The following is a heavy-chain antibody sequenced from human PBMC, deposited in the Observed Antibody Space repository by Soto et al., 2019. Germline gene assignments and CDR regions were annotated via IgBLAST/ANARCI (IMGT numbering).Heavy chain of an antibody. CDR3: ARDIGRDTNQH. V-gene: IGHV3-53*01. CDR2: IFTGGGT. D-gene: IGHD2-21*02. Sequence: EVHLVESGGGLIQPGGPLRLSCAASGFTVSNYYMSWVRQAPGKGLEWVSVIFTGGGTSYADSVKGRFTISRDNYKNTVFLQMHSLRAEDAAVYYCARDIGRDTNQHWGQGTLVTVSS. CDR1: GFTVSNYY. J-gene: IGHJ1*01.